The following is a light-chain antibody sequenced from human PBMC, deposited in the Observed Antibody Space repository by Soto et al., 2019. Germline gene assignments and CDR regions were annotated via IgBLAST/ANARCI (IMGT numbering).Light chain of an antibody. CDR2: AAX. CDR1: QGIRND. J-gene: IGKJ2*01. Sequence: AIQMTQSPSSLSASVGDRVTITCRASQGIRNDLGWYQQKPGKAPKLLIYAAXXXQNVVPSRFSGSGSGTDFTLTISNLQPEDFATYYCLQDYNYPYTFGQGTKVDIK. V-gene: IGKV1-6*01. CDR3: LQDYNYPYT.